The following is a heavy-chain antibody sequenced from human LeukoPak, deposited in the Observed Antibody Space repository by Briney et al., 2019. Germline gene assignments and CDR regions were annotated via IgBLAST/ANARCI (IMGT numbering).Heavy chain of an antibody. D-gene: IGHD3-10*01. J-gene: IGHJ4*02. V-gene: IGHV4-4*02. CDR1: GYSVSSGYW. Sequence: KSSGTLSLTCVVSGYSVSSGYWWSWVRQSPGKGLEWIGEINHSGSTTNYNPSLKSRVAISLDKPNNQFSSEVTSVTAADTAVYYCARSYFGSGTFNGFDYWGQGTLVTVSS. CDR3: ARSYFGSGTFNGFDY. CDR2: INHSGSTT.